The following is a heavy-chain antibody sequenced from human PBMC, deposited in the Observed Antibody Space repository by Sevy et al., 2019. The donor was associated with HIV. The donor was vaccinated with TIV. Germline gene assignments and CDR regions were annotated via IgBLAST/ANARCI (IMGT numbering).Heavy chain of an antibody. Sequence: GGSLRLSCAASEFTFSSYWMSWVRQAPGKGLEWVANIKQDGSEKYYVESVKGRFTISRDNAKNSLYLQMNSLRAEDTAVSYCARSGGSYDYGMDVWGQGTTVTVSS. CDR1: EFTFSSYW. CDR3: ARSGGSYDYGMDV. D-gene: IGHD1-26*01. J-gene: IGHJ6*02. CDR2: IKQDGSEK. V-gene: IGHV3-7*01.